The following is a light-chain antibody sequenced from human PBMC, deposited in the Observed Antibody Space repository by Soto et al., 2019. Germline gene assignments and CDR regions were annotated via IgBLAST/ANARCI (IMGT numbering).Light chain of an antibody. CDR1: QSISSW. Sequence: DIQMTQSPSTLSASVGDRVTITCRASQSISSWLAWYQQKPGKAPKLLIYKASSLESGVPSRFRGSGCRTEFTLTISSLQPDDFATYYCQQYNSYSWTFGQGTKVE. V-gene: IGKV1-5*03. CDR3: QQYNSYSWT. J-gene: IGKJ1*01. CDR2: KAS.